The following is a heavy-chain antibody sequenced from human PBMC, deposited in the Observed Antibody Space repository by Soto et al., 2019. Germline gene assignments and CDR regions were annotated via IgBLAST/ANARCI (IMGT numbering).Heavy chain of an antibody. V-gene: IGHV1-18*01. CDR1: GYTFPSYG. Sequence: QVQLVQSGAEVKKPGASVKVSCKASGYTFPSYGITWVRQAPGQGLVWMGWSSAHNGNTKHAENFQGRVTMATDTSTSTAHMELMGLRSDDTAVYYCARDGGGWPDYWGQGTLVTVSS. CDR2: SSAHNGNT. CDR3: ARDGGGWPDY. J-gene: IGHJ4*02. D-gene: IGHD6-19*01.